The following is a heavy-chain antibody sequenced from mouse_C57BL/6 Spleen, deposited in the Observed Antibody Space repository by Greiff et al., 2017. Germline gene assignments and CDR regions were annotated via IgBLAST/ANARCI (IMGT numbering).Heavy chain of an antibody. CDR2: IDPSDSYT. CDR3: ARKAVRYFDY. J-gene: IGHJ2*01. V-gene: IGHV1-69*01. Sequence: QVHVKQPGAELVMPGASVKLSCKASGYTFTSYWMHWVKQRPGQGLEWIGEIDPSDSYTNYNQKFKGKSTLTVDKSSSTAYMQLSSLTSEDSAVYYCARKAVRYFDYWGQGTTLTVSS. D-gene: IGHD2-14*01. CDR1: GYTFTSYW.